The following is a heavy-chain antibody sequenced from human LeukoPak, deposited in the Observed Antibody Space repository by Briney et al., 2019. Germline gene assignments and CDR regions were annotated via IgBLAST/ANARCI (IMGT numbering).Heavy chain of an antibody. J-gene: IGHJ3*02. CDR2: ISYDGSNK. CDR1: GFTFSSYA. Sequence: GRSLRLSCAASGFTFSSYAMHWVRQAPGKGLEWVAVISYDGSNKYYADSVKGRFTISRDNSKNTLYLQMNSLRAEDTAVYYCARAGYSSSSYAFDIWGQGTMVTVSS. CDR3: ARAGYSSSSYAFDI. D-gene: IGHD6-6*01. V-gene: IGHV3-30-3*01.